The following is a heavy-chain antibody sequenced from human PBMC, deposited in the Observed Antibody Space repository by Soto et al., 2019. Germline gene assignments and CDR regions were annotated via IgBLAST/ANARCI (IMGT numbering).Heavy chain of an antibody. CDR1: GYSFTSYW. Sequence: GESLKISCKGSGYSFTSYWISWVLQMPWKGLEWMGRIDPSDSYTNYSPSFQGHVTISADKSISTAYLQWSSLKAPDTAMYYCARHGLAAAGPYYYYGMDVWGQGTTVTVSS. CDR3: ARHGLAAAGPYYYYGMDV. J-gene: IGHJ6*02. V-gene: IGHV5-10-1*01. D-gene: IGHD6-13*01. CDR2: IDPSDSYT.